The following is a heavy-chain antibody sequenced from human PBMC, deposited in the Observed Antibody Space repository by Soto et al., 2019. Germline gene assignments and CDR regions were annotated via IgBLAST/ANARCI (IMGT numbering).Heavy chain of an antibody. V-gene: IGHV1-69*01. Sequence: QVQLVQSGAEVKKPGSSVKVSCKASGGTFSSYAISWVRQAPGQGLEWMGGIIPIFGTANYAQKFRGRVTITADESTSTAYMELSSLRSEDTAVYYCARDVVDYGDYTKNIFDYWGQGTLVTVSS. CDR2: IIPIFGTA. J-gene: IGHJ4*02. D-gene: IGHD4-17*01. CDR1: GGTFSSYA. CDR3: ARDVVDYGDYTKNIFDY.